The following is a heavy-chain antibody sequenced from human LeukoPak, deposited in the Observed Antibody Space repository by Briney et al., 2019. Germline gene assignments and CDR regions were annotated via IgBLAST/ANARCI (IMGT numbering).Heavy chain of an antibody. J-gene: IGHJ4*02. CDR2: IYYSGST. CDR3: ARAGAYFWSGYYTN. V-gene: IGHV4-59*01. CDR1: GDSISSYY. D-gene: IGHD3-3*01. Sequence: SETLSLTCTVSGDSISSYYWSWIRQPPGKGLEWIGYIYYSGSTNYNPSLKSRVTISVDTSKNQFSLKLRSVTAADTAMYYCARAGAYFWSGYYTNWGQGTLVTVSS.